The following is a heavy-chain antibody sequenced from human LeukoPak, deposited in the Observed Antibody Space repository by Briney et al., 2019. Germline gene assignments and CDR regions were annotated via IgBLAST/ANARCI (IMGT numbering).Heavy chain of an antibody. V-gene: IGHV4-38-2*01. D-gene: IGHD3-22*01. CDR1: GYSLSSGYY. Sequence: PSETLSLTCAVSGYSLSSGYYWGWIRQPPGKGLEWIGTISHSGNTYYNPSLKSRVTISVDTSKNQFSLRLSSVTAADTAVYYCARSPSHYYDSSGYFDYWGQGTLVTVSA. CDR3: ARSPSHYYDSSGYFDY. J-gene: IGHJ4*02. CDR2: ISHSGNT.